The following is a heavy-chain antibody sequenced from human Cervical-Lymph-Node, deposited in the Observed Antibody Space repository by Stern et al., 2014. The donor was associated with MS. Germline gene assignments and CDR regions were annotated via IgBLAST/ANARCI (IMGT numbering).Heavy chain of an antibody. D-gene: IGHD1-1*01. CDR1: GVTVSRDY. Sequence: EVQLVESGGGVIQPGGSLRLSCTASGVTVSRDYMTWVRQAPGKGLEWVSLITNGGSTFYTDSVKGRFTISRDDSKNTVYLHMTSLRAEDTAMYYCARDTSSPERSDWWGQGTLVTVSS. J-gene: IGHJ4*02. V-gene: IGHV3-53*01. CDR3: ARDTSSPERSDW. CDR2: ITNGGST.